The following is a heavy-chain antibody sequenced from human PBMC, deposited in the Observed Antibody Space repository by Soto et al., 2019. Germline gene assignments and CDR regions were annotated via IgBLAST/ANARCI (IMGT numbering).Heavy chain of an antibody. D-gene: IGHD3-16*01. CDR1: SGSFSSSNW. J-gene: IGHJ3*02. CDR2: IYHSGST. V-gene: IGHV4-4*02. Sequence: QVRLQESGPGLVKPSGTLSLTCSISSGSFSSSNWWTWVRQPPGKGLEWVGEIYHSGSTNSNPSLKSRDSISADKSKNQFSLKLSAVTAADTAVYYCARASPVMSGAYGSAFGAFDIWGQGTMVIVSA. CDR3: ARASPVMSGAYGSAFGAFDI.